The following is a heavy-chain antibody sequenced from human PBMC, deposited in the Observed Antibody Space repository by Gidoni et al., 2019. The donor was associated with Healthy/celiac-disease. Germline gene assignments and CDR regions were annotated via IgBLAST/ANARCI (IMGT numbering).Heavy chain of an antibody. CDR3: ARGPGSSSYYYYGMDV. D-gene: IGHD6-6*01. CDR1: GGSFSAYY. CDR2: IYHSGST. Sequence: QVQLQQWGAGLLTPSETLSLTCAVYGGSFSAYYWSWIRQPPGKGLEWIGEIYHSGSTNYNPSLKSRVTISVDTSKNQFSLKLSSVTAADTAVYYCARGPGSSSYYYYGMDVWGLGTTVTVSS. J-gene: IGHJ6*02. V-gene: IGHV4-34*01.